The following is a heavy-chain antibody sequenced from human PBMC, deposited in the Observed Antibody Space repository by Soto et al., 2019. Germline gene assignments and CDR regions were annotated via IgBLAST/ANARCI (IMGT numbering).Heavy chain of an antibody. D-gene: IGHD2-21*01. CDR2: ISAGGDNT. J-gene: IGHJ4*02. Sequence: GGSLRLSCAASGFTFSSYVMNWVRQAPGKGLEWVSGISAGGDNTYYADSVRGRFTISRDNSKNTLYLQMNSLRAEDTAVYYCAKDPSTSLVIARTFDYWGQGTLVTVSS. CDR1: GFTFSSYV. CDR3: AKDPSTSLVIARTFDY. V-gene: IGHV3-23*01.